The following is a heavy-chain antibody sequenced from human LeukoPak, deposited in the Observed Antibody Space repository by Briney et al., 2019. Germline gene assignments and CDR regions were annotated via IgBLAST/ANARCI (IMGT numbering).Heavy chain of an antibody. CDR3: ARLSVWGSYRPFDY. CDR1: GGSFSGYY. D-gene: IGHD3-16*02. J-gene: IGHJ4*02. V-gene: IGHV4-34*01. CDR2: INHSGST. Sequence: SETLSLTCAVYGGSFSGYYWGWIRQPPGKGLEWIGEINHSGSTNYNPSLKSRVTISVDTSKNQFSLKLSSVTAADTAVYYCARLSVWGSYRPFDYWGQGTLVTVSS.